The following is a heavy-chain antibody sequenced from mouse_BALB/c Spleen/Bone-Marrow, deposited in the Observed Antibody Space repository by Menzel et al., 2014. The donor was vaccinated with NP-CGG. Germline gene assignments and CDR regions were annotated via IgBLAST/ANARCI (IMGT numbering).Heavy chain of an antibody. CDR3: ARSLYPRAMDY. CDR2: IRNKANAYTT. D-gene: IGHD2-1*01. J-gene: IGHJ4*01. CDR1: GFTFTDYY. Sequence: EVHLVESGGGLVQPGGSLRLSCAPSGFTFTDYYMSWVRQPPGKALEWLGFIRNKANAYTTEYSASVKGRFTISRDNSQSILYLQMNILRAEDSAIYYCARSLYPRAMDYWGQGTSVTVSS. V-gene: IGHV7-3*02.